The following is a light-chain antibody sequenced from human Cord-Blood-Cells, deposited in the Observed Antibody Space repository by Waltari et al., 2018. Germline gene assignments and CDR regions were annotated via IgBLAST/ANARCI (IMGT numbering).Light chain of an antibody. CDR2: DAS. CDR3: QQYDNLPPLT. CDR1: QDISNY. J-gene: IGKJ4*01. Sequence: DIQMTQSPSSLSASLGDRVTITCQASQDISNYLNWYQQKPGKAPKLLIYDASNLETGVPSMFSGSGSGTDVTFTISSLQPEDIATYYCQQYDNLPPLTFGGGTKVEIK. V-gene: IGKV1-33*01.